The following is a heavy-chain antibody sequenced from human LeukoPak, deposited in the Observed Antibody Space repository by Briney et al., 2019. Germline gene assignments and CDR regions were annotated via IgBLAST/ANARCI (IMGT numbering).Heavy chain of an antibody. CDR1: GFTVSSNY. CDR3: ARVLSRGYYYDSSGYQEPYAFDI. CDR2: IYSGGST. V-gene: IGHV3-53*01. D-gene: IGHD3-22*01. J-gene: IGHJ3*02. Sequence: EGSLRLSCAASGFTVSSNYMSWVRQATGKGLEWVSVIYSGGSTYYADSVKGRFTISRDNSKNTLYLQMNSLRAEDTAVYYCARVLSRGYYYDSSGYQEPYAFDIWGQGTMVTVSS.